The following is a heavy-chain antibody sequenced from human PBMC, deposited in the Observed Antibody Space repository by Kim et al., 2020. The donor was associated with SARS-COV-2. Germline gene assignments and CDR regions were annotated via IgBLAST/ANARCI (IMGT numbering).Heavy chain of an antibody. CDR1: GSTFSSYT. V-gene: IGHV1-69*13. CDR3: AREGIRMPANPFDY. CDR2: IFPIFGTA. J-gene: IGHJ4*02. Sequence: SVKVSCKASGSTFSSYTISWVRQAPGQGLEWMGGIFPIFGTANYAQKFQGRLTITADESTSTTYMELSSLRSEDTAVYYCAREGIRMPANPFDYWGQGTLVTVSS. D-gene: IGHD2-2*01.